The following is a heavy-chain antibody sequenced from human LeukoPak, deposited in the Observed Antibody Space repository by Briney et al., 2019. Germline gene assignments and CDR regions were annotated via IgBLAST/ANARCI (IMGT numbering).Heavy chain of an antibody. V-gene: IGHV3-64*01. CDR3: ASSSVMEYQLLTGAFDI. CDR1: GFTFSSYA. CDR2: ISSNGGST. D-gene: IGHD2-2*01. J-gene: IGHJ3*02. Sequence: GGSLRLSCAASGFTFSSYAMHWVRQAPGKGLEYVSAISSNGGSTYYANSVKGRFTISRDNSKNTLYLQMGSLRAEDMAVYYCASSSVMEYQLLTGAFDIWGQGTMVTVSS.